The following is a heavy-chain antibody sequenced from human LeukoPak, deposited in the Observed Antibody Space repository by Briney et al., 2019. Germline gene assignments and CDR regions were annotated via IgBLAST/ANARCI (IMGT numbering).Heavy chain of an antibody. CDR1: GYTFTGYY. CDR2: IIPILGIA. V-gene: IGHV1-69*02. Sequence: SVKVSCKASGYTFTGYYMHWVRQAPGQGLEWMGRIIPILGIANYAQKFQGRVTITADKSTSTAYMELSSLRSEDTAVYYCARPLTYSGYDYYWGQGTLVTVSS. D-gene: IGHD5-12*01. CDR3: ARPLTYSGYDYY. J-gene: IGHJ4*02.